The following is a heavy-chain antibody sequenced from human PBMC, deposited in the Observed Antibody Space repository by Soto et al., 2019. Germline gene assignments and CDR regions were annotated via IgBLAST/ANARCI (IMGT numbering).Heavy chain of an antibody. V-gene: IGHV3-21*06. J-gene: IGHJ1*01. CDR3: ARKLEDSSGWYQGMGFQH. D-gene: IGHD6-19*01. CDR1: GFTFSGYS. Sequence: GGSLRLSCAASGFTFSGYSMNWVRQAPGKGLEWVSSISSGSGHIYYADSVKGRFTISRDNAKNSLYLQMNSLRAEDTAVYYCARKLEDSSGWYQGMGFQHWGQGTLVTVSS. CDR2: ISSGSGHI.